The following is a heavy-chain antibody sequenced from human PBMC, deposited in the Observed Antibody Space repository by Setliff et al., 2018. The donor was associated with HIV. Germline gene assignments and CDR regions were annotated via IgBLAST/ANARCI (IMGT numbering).Heavy chain of an antibody. CDR1: GYTFTGYY. Sequence: ASVKVSCKASGYTFTGYYIHWMRQAPGQGLEWMGWIYPNSGDTKYAQKFQGRVTMTRDTSISTAYMELSWLSSDDTAVYYCARDRPGDGGNYQIDYWGQGTLVTVS. D-gene: IGHD4-4*01. V-gene: IGHV1-2*02. CDR3: ARDRPGDGGNYQIDY. CDR2: IYPNSGDT. J-gene: IGHJ4*02.